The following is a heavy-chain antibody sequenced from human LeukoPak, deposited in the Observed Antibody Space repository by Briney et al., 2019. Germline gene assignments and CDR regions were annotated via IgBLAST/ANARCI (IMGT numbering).Heavy chain of an antibody. Sequence: SVKVSCKASGGTFSSYAISWVRQAPGQGLEWMGGIIPIFGTTNYAQKFQGRITITADKSTSTAYMELSSLRSEDTAVYYCARVYCSSTSCSTANWFDPWGQGTLVIVSS. D-gene: IGHD2-2*01. CDR1: GGTFSSYA. J-gene: IGHJ5*02. CDR2: IIPIFGTT. V-gene: IGHV1-69*06. CDR3: ARVYCSSTSCSTANWFDP.